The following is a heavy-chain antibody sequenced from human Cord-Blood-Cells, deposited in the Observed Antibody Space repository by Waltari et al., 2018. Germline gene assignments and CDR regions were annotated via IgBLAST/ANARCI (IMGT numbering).Heavy chain of an antibody. D-gene: IGHD3-10*01. CDR2: LDPEDGET. V-gene: IGHV1-24*01. Sequence: QVQLVQSGDEVKKPGASVKVSCKVSGYTLTELSMHWVRQAPGKGLEWMGGLDPEDGETIYAQKFQGRVTMTEDTSTDTAYMELSSLRSEDTAVYYCATEGITMVRGVTLFDYWGQGTLVTVSS. J-gene: IGHJ4*02. CDR3: ATEGITMVRGVTLFDY. CDR1: GYTLTELS.